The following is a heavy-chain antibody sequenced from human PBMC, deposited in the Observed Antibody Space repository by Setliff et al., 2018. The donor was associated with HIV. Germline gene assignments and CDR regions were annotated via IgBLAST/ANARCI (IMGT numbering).Heavy chain of an antibody. CDR1: GGSISSYY. CDR2: IYYSGST. J-gene: IGHJ5*02. Sequence: TLSLTCTVSGGSISSYYWSWIRQPPGKGLEWIGYIYYSGSTNYNPSLKSRVTISVDTAKNQFSLKLSSVTAADTAVYYCARLRGSYDFSNWFDPWGQGAQVTVSS. CDR3: ARLRGSYDFSNWFDP. V-gene: IGHV4-59*01. D-gene: IGHD3-3*01.